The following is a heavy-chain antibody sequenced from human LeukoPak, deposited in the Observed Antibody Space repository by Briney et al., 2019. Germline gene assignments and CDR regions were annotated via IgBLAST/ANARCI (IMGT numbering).Heavy chain of an antibody. D-gene: IGHD5-18*01. V-gene: IGHV3-7*01. Sequence: GGSLRLSCAVSGLTFSSSWMDWVRQAPGKGLEWVASINPDGNKKYSAGSVKGRFTISRDNAENSLYLQMNSLRVEDTAFYYCARDLAYSRLDYWGQGMLVTVSS. CDR2: INPDGNKK. J-gene: IGHJ4*02. CDR1: GLTFSSSW. CDR3: ARDLAYSRLDY.